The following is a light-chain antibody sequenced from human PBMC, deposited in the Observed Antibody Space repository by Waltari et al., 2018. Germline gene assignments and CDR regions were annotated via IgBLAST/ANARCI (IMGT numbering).Light chain of an antibody. Sequence: EIVMTQSPATLSVSPGERATLSCRASQNVNSNLAWYQQKPGQAPSLLIYTASTRATGISARFSGSGSGTEFSLTISSLQSEDFAVYYCQQYNEWPMYTFGQGTKLEIK. J-gene: IGKJ2*01. CDR3: QQYNEWPMYT. CDR1: QNVNSN. CDR2: TAS. V-gene: IGKV3-15*01.